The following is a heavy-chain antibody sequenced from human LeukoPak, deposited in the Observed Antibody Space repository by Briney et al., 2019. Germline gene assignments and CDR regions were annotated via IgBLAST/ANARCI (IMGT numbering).Heavy chain of an antibody. CDR1: GYTFTNYY. J-gene: IGHJ4*02. CDR3: ARGGALIVPSAKVPFDY. Sequence: ASVKVSCKPSGYTFTNYYIHWVRQAPGQGLEWMGVIKPSGSYTNYAQRFQGRVTMTRDTSTSTVYMELNSLRSEDTALYYCARGGALIVPSAKVPFDYWGQGTLVTVSS. CDR2: IKPSGSYT. V-gene: IGHV1-46*01. D-gene: IGHD2/OR15-2a*01.